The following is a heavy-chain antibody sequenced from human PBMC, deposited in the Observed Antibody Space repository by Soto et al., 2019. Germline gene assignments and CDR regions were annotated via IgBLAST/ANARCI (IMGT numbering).Heavy chain of an antibody. Sequence: PGGSLRLSCAASGFTFSDYYMDWVRQAPGKGLEWVGCTRNKANSYTTEYAASVKGRFTISRDESKNSLYLQMNSLTTEDTAVYYCVRIGGSSGWQYGIDVWGQGAAVTVSS. V-gene: IGHV3-72*01. CDR3: VRIGGSSGWQYGIDV. CDR2: TRNKANSYTT. CDR1: GFTFSDYY. J-gene: IGHJ6*02. D-gene: IGHD6-19*01.